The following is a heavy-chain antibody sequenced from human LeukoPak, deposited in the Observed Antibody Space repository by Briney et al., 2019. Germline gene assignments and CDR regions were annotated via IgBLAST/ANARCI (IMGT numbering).Heavy chain of an antibody. Sequence: GGSLRLSCAAPGFTDSGFRFSDYWMTLVRQAPGKGLKWVANINQDGRENNYVDSGKGRFLISRDNAKNSVYLKMNNLGAEDTAMYYCASLVVITTSLTVNSWYFDLWGRGTLVTVYS. CDR2: INQDGREN. V-gene: IGHV3-7*01. D-gene: IGHD3-22*01. CDR3: ASLVVITTSLTVNSWYFDL. CDR1: GFRFSDYW. J-gene: IGHJ2*01.